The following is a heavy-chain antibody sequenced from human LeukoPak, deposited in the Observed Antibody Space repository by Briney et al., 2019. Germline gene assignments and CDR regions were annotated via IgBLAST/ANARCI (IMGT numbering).Heavy chain of an antibody. Sequence: ASVKVSCTASGYTFTSYYMHWVRQAPGQGLEWMGIINPSGGSTSYAQKFQGRVTMTRDTSTSTVYMELSSLRSEDTAVYYCARDRYYYDSSGYYGVDYWGRGTLVTVSS. V-gene: IGHV1-46*01. D-gene: IGHD3-22*01. CDR1: GYTFTSYY. CDR3: ARDRYYYDSSGYYGVDY. J-gene: IGHJ4*02. CDR2: INPSGGST.